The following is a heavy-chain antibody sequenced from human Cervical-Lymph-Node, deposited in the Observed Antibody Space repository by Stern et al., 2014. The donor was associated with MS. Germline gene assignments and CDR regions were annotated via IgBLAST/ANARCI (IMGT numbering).Heavy chain of an antibody. CDR3: ARWTDGSVRPYYYGMDV. CDR1: GGSISGSY. J-gene: IGHJ6*02. CDR2: ISYRGTT. V-gene: IGHV4-59*01. D-gene: IGHD3-10*01. Sequence: QVQLVDSGPGLVKPSETLSLTCSVSGGSISGSYWSWIRQPPGKGLEWIGYISYRGTTNYNPSLKSRVSKSVDTSKNQFSLKLSSVTAADTAVCYCARWTDGSVRPYYYGMDVWGQGTTVTVSS.